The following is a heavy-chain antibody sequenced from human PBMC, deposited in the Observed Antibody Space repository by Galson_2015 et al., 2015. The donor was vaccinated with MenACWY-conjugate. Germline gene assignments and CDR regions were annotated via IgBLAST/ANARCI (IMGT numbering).Heavy chain of an antibody. Sequence: SLRLPCPASGLTLSSYGMHWVRKAPCNRLEWVGVISSYGSKKYYADSVKGRFTISRDNSKNTLYLQMNSLRAEDTAVYYCAKPGGQNWNYGLGFDYWGQGTLVTVSS. CDR2: ISSYGSKK. J-gene: IGHJ4*02. V-gene: IGHV3-30*18. CDR3: AKPGGQNWNYGLGFDY. D-gene: IGHD1-7*01. CDR1: GLTLSSYG.